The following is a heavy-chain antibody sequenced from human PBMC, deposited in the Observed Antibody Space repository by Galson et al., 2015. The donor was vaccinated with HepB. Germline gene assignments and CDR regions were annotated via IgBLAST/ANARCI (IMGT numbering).Heavy chain of an antibody. J-gene: IGHJ6*02. CDR1: GFTFSSYS. Sequence: SLRLSCAASGFTFSSYSMNWVRQAPGKGLEWVSSISSSSSYIYYADSVKGRFTISRDNAKNSLYLQMNSLRAEDTAVYYCARDGREPPTDYGMDVWGQGTTVTVSS. CDR3: ARDGREPPTDYGMDV. V-gene: IGHV3-21*01. D-gene: IGHD1-26*01. CDR2: ISSSSSYI.